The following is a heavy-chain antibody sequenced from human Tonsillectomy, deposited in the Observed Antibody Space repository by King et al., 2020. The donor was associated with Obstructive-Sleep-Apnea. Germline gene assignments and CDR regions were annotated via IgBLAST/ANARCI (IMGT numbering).Heavy chain of an antibody. CDR2: ISHDVTYK. D-gene: IGHD3-22*01. J-gene: IGHJ4*02. Sequence: VQLVESGGGGVQPGRSLRVSCAASGFTFSTYALHWVRQAPGKGLEWVTLISHDVTYKYYADSVKGRFTISRDNSKNTLYLQMSSLRAEETAVYYCARDRSSGSKLDYWGQGTLVTVSS. CDR3: ARDRSSGSKLDY. CDR1: GFTFSTYA. V-gene: IGHV3-30*04.